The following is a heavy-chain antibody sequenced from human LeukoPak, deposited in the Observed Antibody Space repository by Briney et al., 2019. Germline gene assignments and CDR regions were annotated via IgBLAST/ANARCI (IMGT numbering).Heavy chain of an antibody. CDR2: IRSKANSYAT. J-gene: IGHJ6*03. CDR1: GFTLSGSA. V-gene: IGHV3-73*01. Sequence: GGSLRLSCAASGFTLSGSAMHWVRQASGKGLEWVGRIRSKANSYATAYAASVKGRFTISRDDSKNTAYLQMNSLKTEDTAVYYCTRHGYGRTTSMDVWGKGTTVTVSS. D-gene: IGHD5-12*01. CDR3: TRHGYGRTTSMDV.